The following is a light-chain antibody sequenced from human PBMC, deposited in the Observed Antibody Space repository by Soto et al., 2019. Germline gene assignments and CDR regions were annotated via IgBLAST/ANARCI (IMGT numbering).Light chain of an antibody. J-gene: IGLJ1*01. CDR2: DVS. Sequence: QSALTQPASVSGSPGQSITISCTGTRSDVGGYNYVSWYQQHPGKAPKLMIYDVSNRPSGVSNRFSGSKSGNTAPLTISGLQAEDEADYYCSSYTSSSTLLYVFGTGTKLTVL. CDR3: SSYTSSSTLLYV. V-gene: IGLV2-14*01. CDR1: RSDVGGYNY.